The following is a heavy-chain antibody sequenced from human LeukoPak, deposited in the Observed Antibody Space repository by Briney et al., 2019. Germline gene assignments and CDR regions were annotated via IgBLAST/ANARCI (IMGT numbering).Heavy chain of an antibody. CDR3: ARRGYSYGSRGAFDI. D-gene: IGHD5-18*01. CDR1: GGSFSGYY. V-gene: IGHV4-34*01. J-gene: IGHJ3*02. Sequence: SETLSLTCAVYGGSFSGYYWSWIRQPPGKGLEWIGEINHSGSTNYNPSLKSRVTISVDTSKNQFSLKLSSVTAADTAVYYCARRGYSYGSRGAFDIWGQGTMVTVSS. CDR2: INHSGST.